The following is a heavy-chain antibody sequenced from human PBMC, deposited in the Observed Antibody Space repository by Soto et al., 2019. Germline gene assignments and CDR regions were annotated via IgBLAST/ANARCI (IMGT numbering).Heavy chain of an antibody. CDR2: VSTYNGNT. CDR3: ACEGSGCHFDN. J-gene: IGHJ4*02. D-gene: IGHD6-19*01. V-gene: IGHV1-18*03. Sequence: ASVKVSCKASGYSFTTYPITWVRQAPGQGLEWLGWVSTYNGNTINAQDLQGRVSMTTDTSTSTAYLELRNHTPEDMSVYYCACEGSGCHFDNWGQGTPVTVSS. CDR1: GYSFTTYP.